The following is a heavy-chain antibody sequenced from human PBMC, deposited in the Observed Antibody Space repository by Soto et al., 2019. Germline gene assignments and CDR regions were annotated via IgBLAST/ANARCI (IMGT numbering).Heavy chain of an antibody. CDR1: GFTFSSYG. V-gene: IGHV3-30*18. CDR2: ISYDGSNK. Sequence: AGGSLRLSCAASGFTFSSYGMHWVRQAPGKGLEWVAVISYDGSNKYYADSVKGRFTISRDNSKNTLYLQMNSLRAEDTAVYYCAKDRLWFGELFPGNYYYGMDVWGQGTTVTVSS. D-gene: IGHD3-10*01. CDR3: AKDRLWFGELFPGNYYYGMDV. J-gene: IGHJ6*02.